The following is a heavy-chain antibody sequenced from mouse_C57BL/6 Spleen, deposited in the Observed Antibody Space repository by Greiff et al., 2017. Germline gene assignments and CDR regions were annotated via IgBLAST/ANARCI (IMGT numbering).Heavy chain of an antibody. Sequence: QVQLQQSGAELVKPGASVKISCKASGYAFSSYWMNWVKQRPGKGLEWIGQIYPGDGDTNYNGKFKGKATLTADKSSSTAYMQLRSLTSEDSEVYVCARSTGDDEGGYAMDDWGQGNSVTVSS. CDR1: GYAFSSYW. J-gene: IGHJ4*01. CDR3: ARSTGDDEGGYAMDD. D-gene: IGHD2-2*01. CDR2: IYPGDGDT. V-gene: IGHV1-80*01.